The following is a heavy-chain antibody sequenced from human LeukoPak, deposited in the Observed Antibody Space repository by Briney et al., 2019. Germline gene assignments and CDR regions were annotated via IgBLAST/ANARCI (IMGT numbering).Heavy chain of an antibody. V-gene: IGHV3-48*04. CDR3: ARVLAVIGDY. J-gene: IGHJ4*02. CDR1: GFTFSSYN. Sequence: PGGSLRLSCAASGFTFSSYNMNWVRRAPGKGLEWVSFIDTSSSTIYYADSVKGRFTISRDNARNSLYLQMNSLRAEDTAVYYCARVLAVIGDYWGQGTLVTVSS. D-gene: IGHD6-19*01. CDR2: IDTSSSTI.